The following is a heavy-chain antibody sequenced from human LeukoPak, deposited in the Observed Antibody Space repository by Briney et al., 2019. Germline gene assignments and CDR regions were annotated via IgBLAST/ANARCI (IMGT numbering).Heavy chain of an antibody. V-gene: IGHV4-38-2*02. Sequence: PSETLSLTCTVSGYSISSGYYWGWIRQTPGKGLEWIGYIYHGGRTDYNPSLKSRVTISVDTSKNQFSLKLSSVTAADTAVYYCAKSSYSIFDYWGQGTLVTVSS. D-gene: IGHD5-18*01. CDR2: IYHGGRT. CDR1: GYSISSGYY. J-gene: IGHJ4*02. CDR3: AKSSYSIFDY.